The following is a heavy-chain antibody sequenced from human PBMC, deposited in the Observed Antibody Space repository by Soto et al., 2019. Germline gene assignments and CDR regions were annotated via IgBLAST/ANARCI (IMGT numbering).Heavy chain of an antibody. CDR1: GFSLSTSGVG. Sequence: GSGPTLVNPTQTLTLTCTFSGFSLSTSGVGVGWIRQPPGKAREWLGLYNWDDDQRYSPSLRSRLTITKDTSENQVVLTMTNMDPVDTATYYCAHSLTSMNHCYFDYWGQGTLVTVSS. CDR3: AHSLTSMNHCYFDY. V-gene: IGHV2-5*02. D-gene: IGHD3-9*01. J-gene: IGHJ4*02. CDR2: YNWDDDQ.